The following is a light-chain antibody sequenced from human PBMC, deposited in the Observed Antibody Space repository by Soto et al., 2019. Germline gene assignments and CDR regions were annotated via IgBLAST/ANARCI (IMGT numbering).Light chain of an antibody. CDR1: QSISSW. Sequence: EIQMTQSPSTLSASVGDRVTITCRASQSISSWLAWYQQNPWKAPTVLLHKASSIESGVPSRFSGSGSGTGFTLTISSLQPDDFATYYCQQYYSYSRTFGQGTKVEIK. CDR2: KAS. J-gene: IGKJ1*01. CDR3: QQYYSYSRT. V-gene: IGKV1-5*03.